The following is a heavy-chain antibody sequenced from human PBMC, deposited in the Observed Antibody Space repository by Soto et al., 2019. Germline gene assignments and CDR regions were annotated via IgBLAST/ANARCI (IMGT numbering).Heavy chain of an antibody. D-gene: IGHD6-13*01. CDR3: ARIPIAAAGDYYYYGMDV. V-gene: IGHV4-39*01. Sequence: SETLSLTCTVSGGSISSSSYYWGWIRQPPGKGLEWIGSIYYSGSTYYNPSLKSRVTISVDTSKNQFSLKLSSVTAADTAVYYCARIPIAAAGDYYYYGMDVWGQGTTVT. CDR1: GGSISSSSYY. CDR2: IYYSGST. J-gene: IGHJ6*02.